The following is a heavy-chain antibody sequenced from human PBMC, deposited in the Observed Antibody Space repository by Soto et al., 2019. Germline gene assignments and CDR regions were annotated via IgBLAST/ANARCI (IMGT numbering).Heavy chain of an antibody. CDR1: GGSINSNAYF. CDR3: ARQTFTISTVSHGRSNWFDP. J-gene: IGHJ5*02. CDR2: IFDTGST. D-gene: IGHD3-3*01. Sequence: ASETLSLTCTVSGGSINSNAYFWGWVRQPPGKGLEWIGSIFDTGSTYFNPSLRSRVTISVDTSKNHFSLKLSSVTAADTAVYYCARQTFTISTVSHGRSNWFDPWGPGTLVTVSS. V-gene: IGHV4-39*01.